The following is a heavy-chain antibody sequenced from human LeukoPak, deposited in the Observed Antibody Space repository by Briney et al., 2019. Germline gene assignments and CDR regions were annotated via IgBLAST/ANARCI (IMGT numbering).Heavy chain of an antibody. CDR3: AKDYGDYGDYFDY. CDR2: IWYDGSNK. D-gene: IGHD4-17*01. Sequence: PGRSLRLSCAASGFTFSSYGMHWVRQAPGKGREWVAVIWYDGSNKYYADSVKGRFTISRDNSKNTLYLQMNSLRAEDTAVYYCAKDYGDYGDYFDYWGQGTLVTVSA. J-gene: IGHJ4*02. CDR1: GFTFSSYG. V-gene: IGHV3-33*06.